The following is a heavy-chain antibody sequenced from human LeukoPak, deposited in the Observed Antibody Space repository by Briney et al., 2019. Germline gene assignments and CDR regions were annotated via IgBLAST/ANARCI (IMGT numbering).Heavy chain of an antibody. CDR3: ARDHYSGSYYDDY. V-gene: IGHV1-8*01. CDR2: MNPNSGNT. J-gene: IGHJ4*02. D-gene: IGHD1-26*01. Sequence: EASVKVSCKASGYTFTSYDINWVRQATGQGLEWMGWMNPNSGNTGYAQKFQGRVTMTRNTSISTAYMELSSLRSEDTAVCYCARDHYSGSYYDDYWGQGTLVTVSS. CDR1: GYTFTSYD.